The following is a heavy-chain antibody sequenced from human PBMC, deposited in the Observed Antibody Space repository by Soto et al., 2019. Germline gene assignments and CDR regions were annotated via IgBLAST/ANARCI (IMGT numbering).Heavy chain of an antibody. D-gene: IGHD6-19*01. J-gene: IGHJ1*01. Sequence: PGGTLILSCAASGFTFSSYSMNWVRQAPGKGLEWVSSISSSSSYIYYADSVKGRFTISRDNAKNSLYLQMNSLRAEDTAVYYCARGYPNYIAVAGTDNGEYFQHWGQGTLVTVAS. CDR2: ISSSSSYI. V-gene: IGHV3-21*01. CDR1: GFTFSSYS. CDR3: ARGYPNYIAVAGTDNGEYFQH.